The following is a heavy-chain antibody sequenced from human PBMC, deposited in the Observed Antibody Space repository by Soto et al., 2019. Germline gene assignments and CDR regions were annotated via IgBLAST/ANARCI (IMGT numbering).Heavy chain of an antibody. J-gene: IGHJ5*02. CDR3: ARDYDRWGEEWFDP. D-gene: IGHD3-16*01. Sequence: QVHLVQSGGEMKKLGASVKVSCKASGYTFTDFGISWVRQAPGQGLEWMGWISGFDGDRNYAQKFQGRVTLTTDTCATRAYMEWRSVTSDDAAIYYCARDYDRWGEEWFDPWGEGTLVTVSS. CDR1: GYTFTDFG. V-gene: IGHV1-18*01. CDR2: ISGFDGDR.